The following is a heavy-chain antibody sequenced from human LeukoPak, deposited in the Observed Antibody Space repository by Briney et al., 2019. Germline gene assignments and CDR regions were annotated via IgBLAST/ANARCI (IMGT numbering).Heavy chain of an antibody. D-gene: IGHD6-13*01. Sequence: PSETLSLTCTVSGGSISSYYWSWIRQPPGKGLEWIGYIYTSGSPNYNPSLKSRVTISVDTSKNQFSLKLSSVTAADTAVYYCARHLAARSAFDIWGQGTMVTVSS. J-gene: IGHJ3*02. V-gene: IGHV4-4*09. CDR3: ARHLAARSAFDI. CDR1: GGSISSYY. CDR2: IYTSGSP.